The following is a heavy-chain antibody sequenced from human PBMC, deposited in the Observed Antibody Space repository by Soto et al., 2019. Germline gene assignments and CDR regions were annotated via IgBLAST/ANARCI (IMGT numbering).Heavy chain of an antibody. D-gene: IGHD6-19*01. CDR2: INPNSGGT. J-gene: IGHJ6*02. Sequence: QVQLVQSGAEVKKPGASVKVSCKASGYTFTDYYMHWVRQAPGQGLEWMGWINPNSGGTNYAQQFQSRVTMTRDTSISSAYLELNRLRSDDTAVYYCARDQSPSSGWPSMVVWGQGATVTVSS. CDR3: ARDQSPSSGWPSMVV. V-gene: IGHV1-2*02. CDR1: GYTFTDYY.